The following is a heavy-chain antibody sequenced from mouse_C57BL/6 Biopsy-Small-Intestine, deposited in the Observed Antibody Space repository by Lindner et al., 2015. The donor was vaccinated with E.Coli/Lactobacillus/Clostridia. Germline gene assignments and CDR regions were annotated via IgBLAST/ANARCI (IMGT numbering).Heavy chain of an antibody. V-gene: IGHV1-82*01. CDR2: IYRGDGDT. CDR1: GYAFSSSG. J-gene: IGHJ3*01. Sequence: VQLQESGPELVKPGASVKISRKTSGYAFSSSGMNWVKRRPGRGLEWIGWIYRGDGDTYYSGKFKGKATLTADKSSSTAYMQLSSLTSEDSAVYFCARSQLGSGFAYWGQGTLVTVSA. D-gene: IGHD4-1*02. CDR3: ARSQLGSGFAY.